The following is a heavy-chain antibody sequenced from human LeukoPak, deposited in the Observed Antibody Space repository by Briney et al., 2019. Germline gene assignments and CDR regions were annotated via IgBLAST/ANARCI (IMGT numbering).Heavy chain of an antibody. CDR1: GDSINTYY. J-gene: IGHJ4*02. V-gene: IGHV4-4*07. CDR3: ARHPFSSPFDY. Sequence: SETLSLTCSVSGDSINTYYGSWIRQSAGKGLEWIGRIHTSGSTNYNPSLKSRVTMSVDTSKNQFSLKVSSVSAADSGVYFCARHPFSSPFDYWGQGTLVTVSS. CDR2: IHTSGST. D-gene: IGHD2/OR15-2a*01.